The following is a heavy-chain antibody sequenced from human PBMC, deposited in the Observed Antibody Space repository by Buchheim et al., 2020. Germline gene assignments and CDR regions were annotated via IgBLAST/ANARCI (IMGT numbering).Heavy chain of an antibody. D-gene: IGHD7-27*01. CDR3: ALGSAHGFDY. J-gene: IGHJ4*02. Sequence: EVQLVESGGDLVQPGGSLRLSCAASGFTFSSYWMHWVRQAPGKGLVWVSCINSDGSSTSYADSVKGRFTISRDNAKNALNLQMNSLSAEDTAVYYCALGSAHGFDYWGQGTL. CDR2: INSDGSST. V-gene: IGHV3-74*01. CDR1: GFTFSSYW.